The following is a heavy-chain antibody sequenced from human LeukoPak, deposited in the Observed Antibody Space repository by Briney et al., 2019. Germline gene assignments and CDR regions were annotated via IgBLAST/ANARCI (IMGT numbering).Heavy chain of an antibody. V-gene: IGHV4-39*07. Sequence: SETLSLTCTVSGGSISSSSYYWGWIRQPPGKGLEWIGSIYYSGSTNYNPSLKSRVTISVDTSKNQFSLKLSSVTAADTAVYYCARDANYDFWSGYRHAFDIWGQGTMVTVSS. CDR1: GGSISSSSYY. D-gene: IGHD3-3*01. CDR3: ARDANYDFWSGYRHAFDI. CDR2: IYYSGST. J-gene: IGHJ3*02.